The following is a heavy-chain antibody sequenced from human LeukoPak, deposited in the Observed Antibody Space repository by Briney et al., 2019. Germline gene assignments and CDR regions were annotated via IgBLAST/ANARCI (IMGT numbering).Heavy chain of an antibody. Sequence: PGGSLRLSCAASGFTFSSYAMHWVRQAPGKGLEWVAVISHDGSNKYYADSVKGRFTISRDNSKNTLYLQMNSLRAEDTAVYYCARNGIYQLHWVWFDPWGQGTLVTVSS. CDR1: GFTFSSYA. D-gene: IGHD2-2*01. J-gene: IGHJ5*02. CDR2: ISHDGSNK. V-gene: IGHV3-30-3*01. CDR3: ARNGIYQLHWVWFDP.